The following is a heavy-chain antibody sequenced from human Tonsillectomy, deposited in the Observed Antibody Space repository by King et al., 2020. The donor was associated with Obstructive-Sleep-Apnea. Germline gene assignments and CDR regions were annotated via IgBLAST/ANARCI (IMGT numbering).Heavy chain of an antibody. D-gene: IGHD3-9*01. Sequence: QLQESGPGLVKPSETLSLTCTVSGGSISSSSYYWGWIRQPPGKGLEWIGSIYYSGSTYHNPSLKSRVTISADTSKNQFSLKLSSVTAADTAVYYCARVQKNYDILTGYCPGSFDYWGQGTLVTVSS. CDR3: ARVQKNYDILTGYCPGSFDY. CDR2: IYYSGST. CDR1: GGSISSSSYY. V-gene: IGHV4-39*07. J-gene: IGHJ4*02.